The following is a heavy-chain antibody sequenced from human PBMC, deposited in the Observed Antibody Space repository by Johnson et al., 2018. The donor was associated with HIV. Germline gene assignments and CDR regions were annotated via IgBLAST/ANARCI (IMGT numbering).Heavy chain of an antibody. V-gene: IGHV3-11*05. Sequence: QVQLVESGGDLIKPGGSLRLSCAVSNFTFKDFYMSWIRQAPGKGLEWLSYISGSGFDTYYADPVKGRFTISRDNSKNTLFLQMNSLRTEDTAVYYCARVGGWGAFDIWGQGTRVTVSS. CDR1: NFTFKDFY. J-gene: IGHJ3*02. D-gene: IGHD3-10*01. CDR3: ARVGGWGAFDI. CDR2: ISGSGFDT.